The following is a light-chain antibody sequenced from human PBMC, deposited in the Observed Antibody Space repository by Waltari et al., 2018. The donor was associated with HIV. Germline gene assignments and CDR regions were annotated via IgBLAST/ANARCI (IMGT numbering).Light chain of an antibody. J-gene: IGLJ2*01. V-gene: IGLV1-47*01. CDR1: RSNLGSNL. CDR3: AAWDDNLVGHVV. Sequence: SVLPQPPSASGTAGQRVTISCSGSRSNLGSNLVFLYQQFPGSAPKLCVCKNNHRFSRVPGRFSGSKSGTSASLAISRLRSEDEAAYYCAAWDDNLVGHVVFGGGTNLTV. CDR2: KNN.